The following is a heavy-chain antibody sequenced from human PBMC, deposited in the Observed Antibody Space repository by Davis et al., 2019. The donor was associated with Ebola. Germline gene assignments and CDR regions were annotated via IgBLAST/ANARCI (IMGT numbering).Heavy chain of an antibody. Sequence: SETLSLTCAVYGEPLSSFFWSWVRQSPGKGLEWIGEIHPSEKTNYSPSLESRVAISLDTSKNQFSLRLKSVTAADSAVYYCARSPTLTGRGRLDSWGQGVLVAVSS. CDR1: GEPLSSFF. D-gene: IGHD1-14*01. J-gene: IGHJ5*01. CDR3: ARSPTLTGRGRLDS. V-gene: IGHV4-34*01. CDR2: IHPSEKT.